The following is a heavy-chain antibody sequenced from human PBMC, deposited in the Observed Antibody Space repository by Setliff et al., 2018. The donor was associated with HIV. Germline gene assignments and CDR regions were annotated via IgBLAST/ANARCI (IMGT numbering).Heavy chain of an antibody. Sequence: SETLSLTCAVYGGSFSGYYWSWIRQPPGKGLEWIGEINDNGSTNYNPSLKSRVTISVDTSKNQFSLKLSSVTAADTAVYYCARVRGRYYYHYAMDVWGQGTAVTVSS. CDR3: ARVRGRYYYHYAMDV. CDR2: INDNGST. V-gene: IGHV4-34*01. J-gene: IGHJ6*02. D-gene: IGHD3-10*01. CDR1: GGSFSGYY.